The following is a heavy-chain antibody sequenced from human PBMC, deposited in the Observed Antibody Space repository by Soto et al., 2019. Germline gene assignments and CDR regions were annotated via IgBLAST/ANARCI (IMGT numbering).Heavy chain of an antibody. J-gene: IGHJ6*02. D-gene: IGHD3-3*01. CDR1: GGTLSSYA. CDR3: ARGRITIFGVVITPYYYGMDV. Sequence: GAPVKVSCKASGGTLSSYAISWVRQAPGQGLGWVGGIIPIFGTANYAQKFQGRVTITADESTSTAYMELSSLRSEDTAVYYCARGRITIFGVVITPYYYGMDVWGQGTTVTVSS. V-gene: IGHV1-69*13. CDR2: IIPIFGTA.